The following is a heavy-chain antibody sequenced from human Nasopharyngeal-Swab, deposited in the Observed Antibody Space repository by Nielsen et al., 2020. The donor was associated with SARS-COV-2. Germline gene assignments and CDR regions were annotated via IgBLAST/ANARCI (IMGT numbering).Heavy chain of an antibody. D-gene: IGHD6-6*01. CDR1: GGSFSDNY. CDR2: ISNSGDN. J-gene: IGHJ6*03. Sequence: SETLSLTCSVYGGSFSDNYWNWVRQSPGKGLEWIREISNSGDNNYNSSLKSRVIMSVDTSKKQFSLKMNSVTDADTAVYYCARGYRSCIFPSSYYYYYLDVWGQVTTVTVSS. V-gene: IGHV4-34*01. CDR3: ARGYRSCIFPSSYYYYYLDV.